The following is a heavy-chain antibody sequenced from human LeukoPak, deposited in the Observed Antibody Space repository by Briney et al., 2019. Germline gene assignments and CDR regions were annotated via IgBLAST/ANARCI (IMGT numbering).Heavy chain of an antibody. Sequence: SETLSLTCALYGGSFSGYYWSWIRQPPGKGLEWIGEINHSGNTNYNPYLKSRVTMSVDTSKNQFSLKLSSVTAADTAVYYCARVTISAAGSVPYYYGMDVWGQGTTVTVSS. CDR2: INHSGNT. J-gene: IGHJ6*02. CDR1: GGSFSGYY. V-gene: IGHV4-34*01. CDR3: ARVTISAAGSVPYYYGMDV. D-gene: IGHD6-13*01.